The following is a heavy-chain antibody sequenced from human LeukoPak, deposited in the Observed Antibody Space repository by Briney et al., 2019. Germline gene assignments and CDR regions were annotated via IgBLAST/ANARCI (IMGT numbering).Heavy chain of an antibody. V-gene: IGHV3-21*01. Sequence: TGGSLRLSCAASGFTFSSYSMNWVRQAPGKGLEWVSSISSSSSYIYYADSVKGRFTISRDNAKNSLYLQMNSLRAEDTAVYYCARDSIAAAEDYYMDVWGKGTTVTVSS. J-gene: IGHJ6*03. CDR1: GFTFSSYS. CDR2: ISSSSSYI. D-gene: IGHD6-25*01. CDR3: ARDSIAAAEDYYMDV.